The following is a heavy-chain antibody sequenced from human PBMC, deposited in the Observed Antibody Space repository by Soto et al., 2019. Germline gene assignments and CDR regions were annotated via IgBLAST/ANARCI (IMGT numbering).Heavy chain of an antibody. V-gene: IGHV3-23*01. CDR3: AKGGYYSLFDI. CDR1: GFPFSSYA. J-gene: IGHJ3*02. D-gene: IGHD3-16*01. CDR2: ISGSGGRT. Sequence: GGSLRLSCVASGFPFSSYAMSWVRQTPGKGLEWVSGISGSGGRTYYADSVKGRFTISRDNSNNTLLLQMHILRVEDTAVYFCAKGGYYSLFDIWGQGTVVTVSS.